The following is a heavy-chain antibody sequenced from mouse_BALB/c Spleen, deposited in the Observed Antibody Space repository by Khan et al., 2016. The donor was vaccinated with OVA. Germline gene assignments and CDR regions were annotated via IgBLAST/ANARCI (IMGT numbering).Heavy chain of an antibody. J-gene: IGHJ3*01. Sequence: QVQLQQSGAELARPGASVKMSCKASGYTFTSYTIHWIKLRPGQGLEWIGYINPSNGYTNYNQKFKDKATLTADQSSTTAYMQLSSLTSDDSAGYNGVRDGADDRNDGWCAYWGQGTLVTVSA. D-gene: IGHD2-14*01. V-gene: IGHV1-4*01. CDR1: GYTFTSYT. CDR2: INPSNGYT. CDR3: VRDGADDRNDGWCAY.